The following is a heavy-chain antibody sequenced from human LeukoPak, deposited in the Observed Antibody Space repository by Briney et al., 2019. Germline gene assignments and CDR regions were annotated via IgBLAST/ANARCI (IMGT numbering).Heavy chain of an antibody. CDR3: ARALGYSYGYAVDY. J-gene: IGHJ4*02. Sequence: GGSLRLSCAASGFIFSNYNMNWVRQTPGKGLEWLSYISSSSGTIYYADSVKGRLTISGDNAKNSLHLQMNSLRAEDTAVYYCARALGYSYGYAVDYWGQGTRVTVSS. D-gene: IGHD5-18*01. V-gene: IGHV3-48*01. CDR2: ISSSSGTI. CDR1: GFIFSNYN.